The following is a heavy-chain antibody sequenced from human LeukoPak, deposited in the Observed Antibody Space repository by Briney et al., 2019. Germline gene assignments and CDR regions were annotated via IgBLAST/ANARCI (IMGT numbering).Heavy chain of an antibody. Sequence: GESLKISCKGSAYSFTSYWISWVRQMPGKGLEWMGRFDPSDSYTNYSPSFQGRVTISADKSISTAYLQWANLKASDTAMYYCASLEMATDYWGQGTLVTVSS. CDR3: ASLEMATDY. V-gene: IGHV5-10-1*01. D-gene: IGHD5-24*01. CDR2: FDPSDSYT. CDR1: AYSFTSYW. J-gene: IGHJ4*02.